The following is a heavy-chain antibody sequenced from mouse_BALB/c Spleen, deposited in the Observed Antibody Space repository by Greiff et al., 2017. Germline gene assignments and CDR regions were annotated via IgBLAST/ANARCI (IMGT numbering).Heavy chain of an antibody. V-gene: IGHV2-6-5*01. Sequence: QVQLKESGPGLVAPSQSLSITCTVSGFSLTDYGVGWIRQPPGKGLEWLGVIWGGGSTYYNSALKSRLSISKDNSKSQVFLKMNSLQTDDTAMYYCAKSPPYYGNYGGFAYWGQGTLVTVSA. CDR2: IWGGGST. J-gene: IGHJ3*01. CDR1: GFSLTDYG. D-gene: IGHD2-10*01. CDR3: AKSPPYYGNYGGFAY.